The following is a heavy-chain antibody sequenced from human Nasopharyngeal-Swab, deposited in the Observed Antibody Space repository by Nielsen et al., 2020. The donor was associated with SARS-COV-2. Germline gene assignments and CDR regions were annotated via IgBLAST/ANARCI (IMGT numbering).Heavy chain of an antibody. Sequence: GESLKISFAASGFIFSDYYMTWIRQAPGKGPEWVSNISSSGTTKYYADSVKGRFTISRDNAKNSLFLQMNSLRAEDTAVYYCARSPDVFDIWGQGTMVTVSS. J-gene: IGHJ3*02. CDR2: ISSSGTTK. V-gene: IGHV3-11*04. CDR1: GFIFSDYY. CDR3: ARSPDVFDI.